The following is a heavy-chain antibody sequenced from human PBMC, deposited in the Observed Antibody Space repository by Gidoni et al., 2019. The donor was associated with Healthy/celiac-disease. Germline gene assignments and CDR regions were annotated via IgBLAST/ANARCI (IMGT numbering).Heavy chain of an antibody. J-gene: IGHJ4*02. CDR1: GGSFSGYY. Sequence: QVQLQQWGAGLLKPSETLSLTCAVYGGSFSGYYWSWIRQPPGKGLEWIGEINHSGSTNYNPSLKSRVTILVDTSKNQFSLKLSSVTAADTAVYYCARTITIFGVVNDYWGQGTLVTVSS. D-gene: IGHD3-3*01. CDR3: ARTITIFGVVNDY. V-gene: IGHV4-34*01. CDR2: INHSGST.